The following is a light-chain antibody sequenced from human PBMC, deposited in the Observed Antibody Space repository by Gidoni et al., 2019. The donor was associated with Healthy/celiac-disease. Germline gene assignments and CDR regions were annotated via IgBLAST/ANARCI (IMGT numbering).Light chain of an antibody. CDR3: QQYGNLPGT. V-gene: IGKV1-33*01. CDR2: DAS. Sequence: DIQMTQSPSSLSASVGDRVTITCQASQDISNYLNWYQQKPGEAPKLLIYDASNLGTGVPSRFSGSGSGTDFTFTISSLQPEDIATYYCQQYGNLPGTFGQGTKVEIK. CDR1: QDISNY. J-gene: IGKJ1*01.